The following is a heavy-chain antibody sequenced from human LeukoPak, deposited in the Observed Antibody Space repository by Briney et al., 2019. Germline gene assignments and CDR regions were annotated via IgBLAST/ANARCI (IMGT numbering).Heavy chain of an antibody. Sequence: ASVKVSCKASGYTFTSYGISWVRQAPGQGLEWMGWISAYNGNTNYAQKLQGRVTMTTDTSTSTAYMELRSLRSDDTAVYYCARDRSIAVAVDGSDYRGQGTLVTVSS. CDR3: ARDRSIAVAVDGSDY. CDR2: ISAYNGNT. CDR1: GYTFTSYG. J-gene: IGHJ4*02. V-gene: IGHV1-18*01. D-gene: IGHD6-19*01.